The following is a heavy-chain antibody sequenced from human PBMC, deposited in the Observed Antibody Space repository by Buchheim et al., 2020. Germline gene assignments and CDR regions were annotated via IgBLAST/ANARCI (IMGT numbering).Heavy chain of an antibody. CDR3: AKSVAGTRISDY. CDR2: ISSSGSTM. Sequence: EVQLVESGGGLVQPGGSLRLSCAASGFTFSSYEMNWVRQAPGKGLEWVSYISSSGSTMYYTDSVKGRFTISRDNSKNTLYLQMNSLRAEDTAVYYCAKSVAGTRISDYWGQGTL. CDR1: GFTFSSYE. V-gene: IGHV3-48*03. J-gene: IGHJ4*02. D-gene: IGHD6-19*01.